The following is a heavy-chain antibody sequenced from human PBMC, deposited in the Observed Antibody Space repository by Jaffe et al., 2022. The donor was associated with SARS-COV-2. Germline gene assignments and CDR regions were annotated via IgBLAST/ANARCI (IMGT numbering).Heavy chain of an antibody. J-gene: IGHJ6*03. V-gene: IGHV1-69*01. CDR1: GGTFSNYA. D-gene: IGHD3-10*01. Sequence: QVQLVQSGAEVKKPGSSVKVSCTASGGTFSNYAISWVRQAPGQGLEWMGGIIPISGTTNYAQKFQGRVTIAADESTSTAYMELRGLRSEDTAVYYCSRDPLGYYGSGSSGRYYSYYMDVWGKGTTVTVSS. CDR3: SRDPLGYYGSGSSGRYYSYYMDV. CDR2: IIPISGTT.